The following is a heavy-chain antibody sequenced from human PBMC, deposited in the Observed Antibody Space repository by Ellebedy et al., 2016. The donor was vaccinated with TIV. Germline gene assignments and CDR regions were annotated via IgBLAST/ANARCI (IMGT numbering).Heavy chain of an antibody. Sequence: GESLKISCAASGFTFSSYWMLWVRQAPGKGLEWVANIRQDGTEKYYVDSVKGRFTISRDNAKNSLYLQMNSLRAEDTAVYYCAASIGAPFHSWGQGALVTVSS. CDR1: GFTFSSYW. V-gene: IGHV3-7*01. CDR2: IRQDGTEK. D-gene: IGHD5-12*01. CDR3: AASIGAPFHS. J-gene: IGHJ4*02.